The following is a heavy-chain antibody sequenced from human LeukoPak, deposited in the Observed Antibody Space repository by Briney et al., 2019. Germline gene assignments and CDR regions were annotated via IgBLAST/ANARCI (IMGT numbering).Heavy chain of an antibody. CDR1: GFSLSTSGLG. J-gene: IGHJ4*02. Sequence: SGPTLVNPTQTLTLTCSFSGFSLSTSGLGVAWIRQPPGKALEWLALMYWNDDMRYSPSLNNRLTLTKDTSKNQLVLTITNADPVDTATYYCARLMSTVTTGYFDYWGQGILVAVSS. D-gene: IGHD4-17*01. CDR2: MYWNDDM. V-gene: IGHV2-5*01. CDR3: ARLMSTVTTGYFDY.